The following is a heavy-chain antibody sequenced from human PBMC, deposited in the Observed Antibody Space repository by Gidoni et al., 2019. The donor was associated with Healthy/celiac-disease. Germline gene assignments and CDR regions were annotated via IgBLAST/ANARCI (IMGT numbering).Heavy chain of an antibody. J-gene: IGHJ6*02. V-gene: IGHV3-30*04. CDR2: ISYDGSNK. D-gene: IGHD3-10*01. CDR1: GFTFSIYA. Sequence: QVQLVASGGGVVKPGRSLRLSFSASGFTFSIYAMHWVRQAPGKGLEWVAVISYDGSNKYYADSVKGRFTISRDNSKNTLYLQMNSLRAEDTAVYYCARVLLWFGELPSWGMDVWGQGTTVTVSS. CDR3: ARVLLWFGELPSWGMDV.